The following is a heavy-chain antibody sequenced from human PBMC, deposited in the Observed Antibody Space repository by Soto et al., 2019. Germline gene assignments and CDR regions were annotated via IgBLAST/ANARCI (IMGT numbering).Heavy chain of an antibody. CDR1: GFTFSSHD. CDR3: AKTPLVCATARACPDY. Sequence: EVQWLESGGGLVRPGGSLRLSCAASGFTFSSHDWSWVRQAPGKGLEWVSAITNDGGRTYYADSVKGRFTISRDNSKNTLCLQMNSLRAEDAALYYCAKTPLVCATARACPDYWGLGTLVTVSS. J-gene: IGHJ4*02. V-gene: IGHV3-23*01. CDR2: ITNDGGRT. D-gene: IGHD2-15*01.